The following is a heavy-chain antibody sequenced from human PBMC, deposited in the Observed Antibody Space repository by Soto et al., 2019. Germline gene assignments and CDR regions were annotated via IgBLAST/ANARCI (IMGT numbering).Heavy chain of an antibody. J-gene: IGHJ5*02. CDR3: ARLRYQLPSSVVWFDP. V-gene: IGHV4-34*01. CDR2: INHTGGT. D-gene: IGHD2-2*01. CDR1: GGFLSDSY. Sequence: SATLYLTCDVYGGFLSDSYWSWIRQTPGKGLEWIGEINHTGGTNYSPSLKSRVTISVDTSNNQFSLKFNSVTAADTAVYYCARLRYQLPSSVVWFDPWGQGTLVTVSS.